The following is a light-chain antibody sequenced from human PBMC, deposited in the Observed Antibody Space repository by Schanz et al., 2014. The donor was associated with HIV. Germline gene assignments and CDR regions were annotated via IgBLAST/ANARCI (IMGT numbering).Light chain of an antibody. CDR2: DAS. J-gene: IGKJ4*01. CDR3: QQRSNWPLT. Sequence: EIVLTQSPGTLSLSPGERATLSCRASQSVTSYYLAWYQQKPGQAPRLLIYDASNRATGIPARFSGSGSGTDFTLTISSLEPEDFAVYYCQQRSNWPLTFGGGTKVEIK. V-gene: IGKV3-11*01. CDR1: QSVTSY.